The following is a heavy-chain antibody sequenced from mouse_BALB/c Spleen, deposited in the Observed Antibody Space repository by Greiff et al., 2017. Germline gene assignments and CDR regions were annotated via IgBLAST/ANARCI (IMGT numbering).Heavy chain of an antibody. Sequence: VQLQQSGAELAKPGASVKMSCKASGYTFTSYWMHWVKQRPGQGLEWIGYINPSTGYTEYNQKFKDKATLTADKSSSTAYMQLSSLTSEDSAVYYCARGHYYGYYFDYWGQGTTLTVSS. J-gene: IGHJ2*01. CDR2: INPSTGYT. D-gene: IGHD1-2*01. CDR3: ARGHYYGYYFDY. V-gene: IGHV1-7*01. CDR1: GYTFTSYW.